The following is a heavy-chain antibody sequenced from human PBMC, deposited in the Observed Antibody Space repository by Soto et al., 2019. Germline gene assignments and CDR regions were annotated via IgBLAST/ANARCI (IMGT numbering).Heavy chain of an antibody. CDR2: IVVGSGNT. V-gene: IGHV1-58*02. J-gene: IGHJ3*02. D-gene: IGHD3-16*02. Sequence: SVKVSCKASGFTFTSSAMQWVRQARGQRLEWIGWIVVGSGNTNYAQKFQERVTITRDMSTSTAYMELSSLRSEDTAVYYCAADPDYYYVWGSYPQGAFDIWGQGTMVTVSS. CDR3: AADPDYYYVWGSYPQGAFDI. CDR1: GFTFTSSA.